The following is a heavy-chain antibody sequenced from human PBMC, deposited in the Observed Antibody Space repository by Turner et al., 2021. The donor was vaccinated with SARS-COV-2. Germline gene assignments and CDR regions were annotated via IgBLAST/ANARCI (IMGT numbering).Heavy chain of an antibody. Sequence: EVLMLESGGGMVHTGGSLRLSCSASGHTFINYAMSWVLQAPGRGLQWVSAISVIGVTTYYADSVKGRFTISRDNSMNTLYLQMNSLRAEDTALYYCAKDLAAGATSVSMYAFDIWGQGTMVSVSS. CDR2: ISVIGVTT. D-gene: IGHD1-1*01. J-gene: IGHJ3*02. CDR3: AKDLAAGATSVSMYAFDI. CDR1: GHTFINYA. V-gene: IGHV3-23*01.